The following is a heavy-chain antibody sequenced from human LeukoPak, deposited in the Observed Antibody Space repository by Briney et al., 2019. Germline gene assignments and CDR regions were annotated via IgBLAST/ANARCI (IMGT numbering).Heavy chain of an antibody. CDR2: IYDSGST. J-gene: IGHJ5*02. D-gene: IGHD3-16*01. CDR3: ARYYGP. V-gene: IGHV4-34*01. CDR1: GGSLSGYY. Sequence: SETLSLTCAVYGGSLSGYYWSWIRQPPGKGLEWIGSIYDSGSTYYNPSLKSRVTISVDTSKNQFSLKLNSVTAADTAVYYCARYYGPWGQGTLVTVSS.